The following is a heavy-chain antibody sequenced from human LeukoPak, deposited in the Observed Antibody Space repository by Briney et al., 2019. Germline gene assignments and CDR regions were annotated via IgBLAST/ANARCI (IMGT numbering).Heavy chain of an antibody. CDR3: ARVRPGYYYMDV. CDR2: INIDGSGT. V-gene: IGHV3-74*01. J-gene: IGHJ6*03. CDR1: GFTFSSFW. D-gene: IGHD7-27*01. Sequence: GGSLRLSCAASGFTFSSFWMHRVRQAPGKGLVWVSRINIDGSGTTYADSVKGRFTISRNNAKNTLYLQMNSLRVEDTAVYYCARVRPGYYYMDVWGKGTTVTVSS.